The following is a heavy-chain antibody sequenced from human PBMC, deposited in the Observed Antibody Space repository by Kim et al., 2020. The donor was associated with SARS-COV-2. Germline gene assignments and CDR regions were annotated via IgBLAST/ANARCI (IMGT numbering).Heavy chain of an antibody. CDR2: K. Sequence: KRYAQKFQGRVTMTTDTSTRTAYMELRSLRSDDTAIFYCARDTYEKNFDYWGQGTLVTVSS. D-gene: IGHD3-22*01. J-gene: IGHJ4*02. CDR3: ARDTYEKNFDY. V-gene: IGHV1-18*01.